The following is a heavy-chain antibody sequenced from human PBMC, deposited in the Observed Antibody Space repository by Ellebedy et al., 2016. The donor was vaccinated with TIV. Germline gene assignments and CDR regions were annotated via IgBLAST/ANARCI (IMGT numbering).Heavy chain of an antibody. Sequence: MPSETLSLTCSVSGTSISSGGFYWSWIRQHPGKGLEWIGGSTYQNPSLKSRVTISVDTSKNQFSLKLNSVTAADTDMYFCARDFAHCTSLSCAWGGVFDMWGLGTMVTVSS. J-gene: IGHJ3*02. CDR1: GTSISSGGFY. V-gene: IGHV4-31*03. CDR3: ARDFAHCTSLSCAWGGVFDM. CDR2: GST. D-gene: IGHD2-8*01.